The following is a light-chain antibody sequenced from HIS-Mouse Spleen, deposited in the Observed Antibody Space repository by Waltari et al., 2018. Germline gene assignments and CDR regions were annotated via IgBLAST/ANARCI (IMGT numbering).Light chain of an antibody. CDR3: QVWDSSSDHVV. CDR2: DDS. J-gene: IGLJ2*01. V-gene: IGLV3-21*03. Sequence: SYVLTQPPSVSVAPGKTARITCGGNNIGSKSVHWYQQKPGQAPVLVVHDDSDRPPGIPERFSGSNSGNTATLTISRVEAGDEADYYCQVWDSSSDHVVFGGGTKLTVL. CDR1: NIGSKS.